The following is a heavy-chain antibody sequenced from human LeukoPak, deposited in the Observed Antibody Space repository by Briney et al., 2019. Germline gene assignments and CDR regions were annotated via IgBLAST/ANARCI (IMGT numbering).Heavy chain of an antibody. Sequence: GESLKISCEVSGYTFSSYWIGWVRQMPGKGLEWMGIVYPGDSGTRYSPSFQGQVTISADRSINTAYLQWSSLKASDTAMYYCARTADISTGFGSDYWGQGTLVTVSS. CDR1: GYTFSSYW. J-gene: IGHJ4*02. CDR3: ARTADISTGFGSDY. CDR2: VYPGDSGT. D-gene: IGHD3-9*01. V-gene: IGHV5-51*01.